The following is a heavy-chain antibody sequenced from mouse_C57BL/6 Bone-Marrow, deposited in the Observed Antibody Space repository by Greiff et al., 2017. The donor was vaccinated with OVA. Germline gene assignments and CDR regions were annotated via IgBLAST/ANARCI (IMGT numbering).Heavy chain of an antibody. CDR3: ARFRWSYYAMDY. V-gene: IGHV1-19*01. D-gene: IGHD2-3*01. CDR1: GYTFTDYY. CDR2: INPYNGGT. Sequence: VQLQQSGPVLVKPGASVKMSCKASGYTFTDYYMNWVKQSHGESLEWIGVINPYNGGTSYNQKFKGKATLTVDKSSSTAYMELNSLTSDDSAVYYCARFRWSYYAMDYWGQGTSVTVSS. J-gene: IGHJ4*01.